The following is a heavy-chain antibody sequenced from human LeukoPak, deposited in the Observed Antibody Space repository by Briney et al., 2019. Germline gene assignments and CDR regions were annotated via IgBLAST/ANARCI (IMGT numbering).Heavy chain of an antibody. V-gene: IGHV3-7*03. J-gene: IGHJ4*02. D-gene: IGHD5-12*01. CDR2: IKKDGSET. Sequence: PGGSLRLSCAASGFTFSTSWMSWVRQVPGKGLEWVANIKKDGSETNYVDSVKGRFTISRDNAKNSLYLQMNSLRAEDTAMYYCARGRYSGTTYYFDYWGQGTLVTVSS. CDR3: ARGRYSGTTYYFDY. CDR1: GFTFSTSW.